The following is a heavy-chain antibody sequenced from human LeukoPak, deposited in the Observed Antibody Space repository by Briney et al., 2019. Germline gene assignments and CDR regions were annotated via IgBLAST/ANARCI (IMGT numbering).Heavy chain of an antibody. J-gene: IGHJ3*02. D-gene: IGHD1-26*01. V-gene: IGHV4/OR15-8*01. Sequence: PLETLSLTCVVSGDSISNNNWWSWVRQSPGKGREGIGEVYHIGDANYNPSLKGRVTISVDKSKKQFSLKLSSATAADAAVYYGARDGIVGATRGFDIWGQGTMVTVSS. CDR2: VYHIGDA. CDR3: ARDGIVGATRGFDI. CDR1: GDSISNNNW.